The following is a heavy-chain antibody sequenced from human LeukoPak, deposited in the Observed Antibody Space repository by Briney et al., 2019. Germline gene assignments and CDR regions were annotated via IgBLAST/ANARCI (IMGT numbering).Heavy chain of an antibody. V-gene: IGHV3-48*02. D-gene: IGHD3-22*01. CDR3: AKDSDYYESGGDYYACFRH. CDR1: GFTFCTYS. CDR2: ISSSSSTI. J-gene: IGHJ1*01. Sequence: GGSLRLSCAVPGFTFCTYSMNWGRQAPGKGLEWGSYISSSSSTIYYADSVKGRFTISRDNAKNSLYLQMNTLRDQDTAVYDGAKDSDYYESGGDYYACFRHWGQVTLVTVSS.